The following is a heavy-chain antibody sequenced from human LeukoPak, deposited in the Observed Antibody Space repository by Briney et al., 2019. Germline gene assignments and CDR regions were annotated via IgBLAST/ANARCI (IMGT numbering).Heavy chain of an antibody. Sequence: PSETLSLTCAVYGGSFSGYYWSWIRQPPGKGLEWIGEINHSGSTNYNPSLKSRVTISVDTSKNQFSLKLSSVTAADTAVYYCARERHGYYYYYYMDVWGKGTTVTISS. V-gene: IGHV4-34*01. CDR3: ARERHGYYYYYYMDV. J-gene: IGHJ6*03. CDR1: GGSFSGYY. CDR2: INHSGST.